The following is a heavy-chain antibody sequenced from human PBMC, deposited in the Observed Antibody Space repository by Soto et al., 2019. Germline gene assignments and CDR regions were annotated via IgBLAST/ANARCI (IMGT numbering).Heavy chain of an antibody. V-gene: IGHV1-18*01. Sequence: QVQLVQSGAEVKKPGSSVKLSCNASGYTFTSYGICWVRQAPGQGLEWMGWISAYNGNTNYSQKHQGRVTMTTDTTTSTAYMELRSLRSDDTAVYYYARRSYYDLGDWFDPWGQGTLVTVFS. J-gene: IGHJ5*02. CDR2: ISAYNGNT. CDR3: ARRSYYDLGDWFDP. D-gene: IGHD3-3*01. CDR1: GYTFTSYG.